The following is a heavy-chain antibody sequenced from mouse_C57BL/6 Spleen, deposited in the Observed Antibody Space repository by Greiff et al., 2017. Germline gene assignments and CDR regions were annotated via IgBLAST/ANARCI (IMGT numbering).Heavy chain of an antibody. V-gene: IGHV1-39*01. CDR1: GYSFTDYN. CDR2: INPNYGTT. J-gene: IGHJ3*01. D-gene: IGHD2-5*01. CDR3: ARAGGYSNYAWFAY. Sequence: EVKLQESGPELVKPGASVKISCKASGYSFTDYNMNWVKQSNGKSLEWIGVINPNYGTTSYNQKFKGKATLTVDQSSSTAYMQLNSLTSEDSAVYYCARAGGYSNYAWFAYWGQGTLVTVSA.